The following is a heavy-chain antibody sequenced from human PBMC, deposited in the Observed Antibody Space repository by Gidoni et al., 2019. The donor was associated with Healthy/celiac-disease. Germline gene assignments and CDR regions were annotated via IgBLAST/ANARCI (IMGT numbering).Heavy chain of an antibody. Sequence: QVQLVQSGAEVKKPGASVKVSCKASGYTFTSYYMHWVRQAPGQGLEWMGIINPSGGSTSYAQKFQGRVTMTRDTSTSTVYMELSSLRSEDTAVYYCARVSYDFWSGLYYYYGMDVWGQGTTVTVSS. CDR1: GYTFTSYY. V-gene: IGHV1-46*01. J-gene: IGHJ6*02. CDR3: ARVSYDFWSGLYYYYGMDV. D-gene: IGHD3-3*01. CDR2: INPSGGST.